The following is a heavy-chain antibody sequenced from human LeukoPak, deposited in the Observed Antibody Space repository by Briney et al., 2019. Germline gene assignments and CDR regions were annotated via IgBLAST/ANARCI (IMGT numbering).Heavy chain of an antibody. V-gene: IGHV4-39*01. Sequence: PSETLSLTCTVSGGSISSSSYYWGWIRQPPGKGLEWVGSIYYSGSTYYNPSLKSRVTISVDTSKNQCSLKLSSVTAADTAVYYCARLREYRTYYYDSSGYYPFDYWGQGTLVTVSS. CDR1: GGSISSSSYY. CDR2: IYYSGST. CDR3: ARLREYRTYYYDSSGYYPFDY. D-gene: IGHD3-22*01. J-gene: IGHJ4*02.